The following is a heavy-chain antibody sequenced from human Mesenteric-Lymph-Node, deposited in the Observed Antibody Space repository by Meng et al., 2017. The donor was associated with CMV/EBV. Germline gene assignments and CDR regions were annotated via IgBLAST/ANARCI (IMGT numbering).Heavy chain of an antibody. Sequence: GESLKISCAASGFTFSSYAMSWVRQAPGEGLEWLGRSKNKLLSFTTEYAASVKGRFTISRDDSKDSLCLQMNSLQTDDTAVYYCVVFISGRPVWGQGTLVTVSS. J-gene: IGHJ4*02. D-gene: IGHD6-6*01. CDR3: VVFISGRPV. CDR1: GFTFSSYA. CDR2: SKNKLLSFTT. V-gene: IGHV3-72*01.